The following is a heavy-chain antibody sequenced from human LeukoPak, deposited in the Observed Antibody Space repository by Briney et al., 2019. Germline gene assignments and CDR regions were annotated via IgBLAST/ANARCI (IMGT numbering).Heavy chain of an antibody. Sequence: GGSLRLSCAASGFTFSSLWMSWARQAPGKRLEWVANIKQDGSVKHYVDPVKGRFTISRDNANNSLYLQMNSLRAEDTAVYYCVLGGVDNWGQGTLVTVSS. CDR2: IKQDGSVK. CDR1: GFTFSSLW. D-gene: IGHD1-26*01. V-gene: IGHV3-7*01. CDR3: VLGGVDN. J-gene: IGHJ4*02.